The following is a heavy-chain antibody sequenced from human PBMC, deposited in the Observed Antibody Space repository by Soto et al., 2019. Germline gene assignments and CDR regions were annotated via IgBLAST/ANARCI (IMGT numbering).Heavy chain of an antibody. Sequence: PSETLSLTCTVSGGSISSYYWSWIRQPPGKGLEWIGYIYYSGSTNYNPSLKSRVTISVDTSKNQFSLKLSSVTAADTAVYYCARGFGFDGYMFDYWGQGTLVTSPQ. CDR2: IYYSGST. CDR1: GGSISSYY. V-gene: IGHV4-59*01. D-gene: IGHD5-12*01. CDR3: ARGFGFDGYMFDY. J-gene: IGHJ4*02.